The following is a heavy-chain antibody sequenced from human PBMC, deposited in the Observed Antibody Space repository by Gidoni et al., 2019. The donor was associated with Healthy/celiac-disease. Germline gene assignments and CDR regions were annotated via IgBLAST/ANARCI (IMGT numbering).Heavy chain of an antibody. D-gene: IGHD2-15*01. CDR1: GFTFGDYA. Sequence: EVQLVESGGGLVQPGRSLRLSCTASGFTFGDYAMSWFRQAPGKGLEWVGFIRSKAYGGTTEYAASVKGRFTISRDDSKSIAYLQMNSLKTEDTAVYYCTREVVAAEYYFDYWGQGTLVTVSS. V-gene: IGHV3-49*03. CDR3: TREVVAAEYYFDY. CDR2: IRSKAYGGTT. J-gene: IGHJ4*02.